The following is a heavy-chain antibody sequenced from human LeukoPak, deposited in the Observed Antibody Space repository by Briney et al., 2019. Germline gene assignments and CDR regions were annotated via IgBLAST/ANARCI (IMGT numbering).Heavy chain of an antibody. J-gene: IGHJ4*02. V-gene: IGHV3-11*04. CDR3: AEIDCSSTSCHDY. CDR2: INSAGNNI. CDR1: GFTFSDYF. D-gene: IGHD2-2*01. Sequence: GGSLRLSCVASGFTFSDYFMSWIRQAPGKGLEWLSFINSAGNNIYYADSVKGRFTISRDNAKNSLYLQMNSLRAEDTAVYYCAEIDCSSTSCHDYWGQGTLVTVSS.